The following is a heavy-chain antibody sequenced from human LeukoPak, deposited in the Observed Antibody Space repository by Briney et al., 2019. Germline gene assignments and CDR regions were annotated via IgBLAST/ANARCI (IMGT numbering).Heavy chain of an antibody. CDR1: GFTFSDYY. CDR3: AREWGAAADY. V-gene: IGHV3-11*04. Sequence: GGSLRLSCAASGFTFSDYYMSWIRQAPGKGLEWVSYISSSGSTIYYADSVKGRFTISRDNSKNTLYLQMRSLRPEDTAVYYCAREWGAAADYWGQGTLVTVSS. J-gene: IGHJ4*02. D-gene: IGHD6-13*01. CDR2: ISSSGSTI.